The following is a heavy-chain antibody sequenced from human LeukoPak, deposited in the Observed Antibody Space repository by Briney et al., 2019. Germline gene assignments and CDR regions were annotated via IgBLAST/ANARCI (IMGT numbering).Heavy chain of an antibody. D-gene: IGHD2/OR15-2a*01. J-gene: IGHJ4*02. CDR3: ARSGLSRFGF. V-gene: IGHV3-23*01. Sequence: PGGSLRLSCAASGFTFSSYWMSWVRQAPGRGLEWVSALSGSGDSTYYADSVKGRFTISRDNSRNTLYLQMNSLRAEDTAVYYCARSGLSRFGFWGQGTLVTVSS. CDR2: LSGSGDST. CDR1: GFTFSSYW.